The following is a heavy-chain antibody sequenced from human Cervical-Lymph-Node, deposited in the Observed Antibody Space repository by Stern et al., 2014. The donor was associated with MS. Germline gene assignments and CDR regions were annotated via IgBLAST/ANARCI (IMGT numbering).Heavy chain of an antibody. D-gene: IGHD6-13*01. Sequence: VHLVESGGGVVQPGRSLRLSCAASGFTFSTYGMHWVRQAPGKGLEWVAVIWNDGSNKYYADSVKGRFSISRDNSKNTLYLQMNSLRVEDTAVYYWASDSSSWYYYGMDVWGQGTTVTVSS. CDR2: IWNDGSNK. V-gene: IGHV3-33*01. J-gene: IGHJ6*02. CDR3: ASDSSSWYYYGMDV. CDR1: GFTFSTYG.